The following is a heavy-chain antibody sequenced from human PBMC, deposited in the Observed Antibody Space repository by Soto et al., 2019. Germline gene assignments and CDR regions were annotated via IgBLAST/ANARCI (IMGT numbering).Heavy chain of an antibody. V-gene: IGHV3-7*05. CDR2: IKQDGSEK. J-gene: IGHJ4*02. Sequence: GGSLRLSCAASGFTFSSYWMSWVRQAPGKGLEWVANIKQDGSEKYYVDSVKGRFTISRDNAKNSLYLQMNSLRAEDTAVYYCARVDLGIAVAGTHWGLLVYWGQGTLVTVSS. CDR1: GFTFSSYW. CDR3: ARVDLGIAVAGTHWGLLVY. D-gene: IGHD6-19*01.